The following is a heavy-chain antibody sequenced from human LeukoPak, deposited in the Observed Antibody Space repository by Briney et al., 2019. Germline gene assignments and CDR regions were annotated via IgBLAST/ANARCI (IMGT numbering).Heavy chain of an antibody. CDR3: GRGVQYGVDV. CDR2: ISYDGSNK. D-gene: IGHD3-16*01. V-gene: IGHV3-30-3*01. J-gene: IGHJ6*02. CDR1: GFTFSSYA. Sequence: GGSLRLSCAASGFTFSSYAMHWVRQAPGKGLEWVAVISYDGSNKYYADSVKGRFTISRDNSKDTLYLQMNSLRAEDTAVYYCGRGVQYGVDVWGQGTTVTVSS.